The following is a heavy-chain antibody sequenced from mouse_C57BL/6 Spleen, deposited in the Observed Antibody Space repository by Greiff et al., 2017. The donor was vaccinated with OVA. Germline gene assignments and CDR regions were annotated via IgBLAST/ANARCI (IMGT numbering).Heavy chain of an antibody. CDR3: GRHGAAGGYYVAY. V-gene: IGHV5-6*02. J-gene: IGHJ3*01. Sequence: DVMLLESGGDLVKPGGSPKLSCAASGFTFSSYGMSWVRQTPDKRLEWVATISSGGSYTYYPDSVKGRFTISRDNAKNTLYLQVCSLKSEDTAEYYGGRHGAAGGYYVAYWGKGTLVTVSA. D-gene: IGHD2-3*01. CDR1: GFTFSSYG. CDR2: ISSGGSYT.